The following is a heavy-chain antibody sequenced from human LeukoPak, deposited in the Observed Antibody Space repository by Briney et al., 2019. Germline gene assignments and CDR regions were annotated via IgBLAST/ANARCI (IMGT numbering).Heavy chain of an antibody. CDR1: GGSFSGYY. CDR2: INHSGST. J-gene: IGHJ3*02. Sequence: SETLSLTCAVYGGSFSGYYWSWIRQPPGKGLEWIGEINHSGSTNYNPSLKSRVTISVDTSKNQFSLKLSSVTAADTAVYYCARDSGWDHNAFDIWGQGTMVTVSS. V-gene: IGHV4-34*01. CDR3: ARDSGWDHNAFDI. D-gene: IGHD6-19*01.